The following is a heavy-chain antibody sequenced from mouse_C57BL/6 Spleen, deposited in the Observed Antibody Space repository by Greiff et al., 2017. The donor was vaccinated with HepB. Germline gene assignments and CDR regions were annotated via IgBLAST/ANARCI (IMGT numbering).Heavy chain of an antibody. V-gene: IGHV1-64*01. CDR1: GYTFTSYW. CDR2: IHPNSGST. Sequence: QVHVKQPGAELVKPGASVKLSCKASGYTFTSYWMHWVKQRPGQGLEWIGMIHPNSGSTNYNEKFKSKATLTVDKSSSTAYMQLSSLTSEDSAVYYCARRDGYYDFDYWGQGTTLTVSS. D-gene: IGHD2-3*01. J-gene: IGHJ2*01. CDR3: ARRDGYYDFDY.